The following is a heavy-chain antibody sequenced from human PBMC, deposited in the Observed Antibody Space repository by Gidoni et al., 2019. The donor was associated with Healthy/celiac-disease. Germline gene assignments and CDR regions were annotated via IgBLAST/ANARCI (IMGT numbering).Heavy chain of an antibody. CDR2: ILYDGSNK. Sequence: QVQLVESGGGVVQPGWSLRLSCAASGFTFRSYGMHWVRQAPGKGLEWVAVILYDGSNKYYADSVKGRFTISRDNSKNTLYLQMNSLRAEDTAVYYCARDAGGYCSGGSCYLLYWGQGTLVTVSS. CDR3: ARDAGGYCSGGSCYLLY. CDR1: GFTFRSYG. D-gene: IGHD2-15*01. V-gene: IGHV3-33*01. J-gene: IGHJ4*02.